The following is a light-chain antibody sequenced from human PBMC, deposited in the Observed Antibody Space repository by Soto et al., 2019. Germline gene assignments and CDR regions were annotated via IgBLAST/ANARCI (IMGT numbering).Light chain of an antibody. CDR2: DVT. J-gene: IGLJ1*01. CDR3: SSYTSSSTLYV. Sequence: QSALTQPASVSGSPGQSITISCTGTSSDVGDNNYVSWYQQHPGKAPKLMIYDVTHRPSGISNRFSGSKSGNTASLTISGLQADDEADYYCSSYTSSSTLYVFGTGTKVTV. V-gene: IGLV2-14*01. CDR1: SSDVGDNNY.